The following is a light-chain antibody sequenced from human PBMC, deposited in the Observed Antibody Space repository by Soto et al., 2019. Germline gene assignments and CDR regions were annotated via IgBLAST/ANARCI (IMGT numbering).Light chain of an antibody. CDR1: SSDVGRYNY. V-gene: IGLV2-14*01. J-gene: IGLJ3*02. CDR2: EVI. CDR3: SSFTTSSTWV. Sequence: QSVLTQPASVSGSPGQSITISCTGTSSDVGRYNYVSWFQHYPGKAPKLMIYEVINRPSGVSNRFSGSKSGNTASLTISGLQAEDEADYYCSSFTTSSTWVFGGGTKVTVL.